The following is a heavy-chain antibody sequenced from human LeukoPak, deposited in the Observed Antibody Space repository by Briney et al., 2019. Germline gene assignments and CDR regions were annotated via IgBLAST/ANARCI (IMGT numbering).Heavy chain of an antibody. D-gene: IGHD1-26*01. Sequence: SETLSLTCAVYGGSFSGYYWSWIRQPPGKGLEWIGEINHSGSTNYNPSLKSRVTISVDTSKNQFSLKLSSVTAADTAVYYCARGASIVGATRFDPWGQGTLVTVSS. CDR2: INHSGST. CDR3: ARGASIVGATRFDP. J-gene: IGHJ5*02. V-gene: IGHV4-34*01. CDR1: GGSFSGYY.